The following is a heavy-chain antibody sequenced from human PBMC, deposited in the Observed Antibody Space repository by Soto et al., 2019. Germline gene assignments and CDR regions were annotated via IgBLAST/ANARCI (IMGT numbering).Heavy chain of an antibody. D-gene: IGHD6-13*01. Sequence: GGSLRLSCAASGFTFSSYSMNWVRQAPGKGLEWVSSISSSSYIYYADSVKGRFTISRDNAKNSLYLQMNSLRAEDTAVYYCARGQQPDAFDIWGQGTMVTVSS. V-gene: IGHV3-21*01. J-gene: IGHJ3*02. CDR2: ISSSSYI. CDR3: ARGQQPDAFDI. CDR1: GFTFSSYS.